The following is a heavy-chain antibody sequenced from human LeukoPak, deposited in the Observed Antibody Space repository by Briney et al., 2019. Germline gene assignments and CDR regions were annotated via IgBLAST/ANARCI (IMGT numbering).Heavy chain of an antibody. D-gene: IGHD3-22*01. CDR2: FDPEDGET. J-gene: IGHJ4*02. Sequence: ASVKVSCKASGYTLTELSMHWVRQAPGKGLEWMGGFDPEDGETIYAQKFQGRVTMTEDTSTDTAYMELSSLRSEDTAVYYCATAHDSSGYLPFDYWGQGTLVTVSS. CDR3: ATAHDSSGYLPFDY. CDR1: GYTLTELS. V-gene: IGHV1-24*01.